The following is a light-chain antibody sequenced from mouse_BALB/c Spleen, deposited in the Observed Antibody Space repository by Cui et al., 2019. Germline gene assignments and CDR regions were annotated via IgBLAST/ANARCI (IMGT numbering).Light chain of an antibody. CDR3: LQYDEFPRT. CDR2: RAN. CDR1: QDINSY. V-gene: IGKV14-111*01. J-gene: IGKJ1*01. Sequence: IKMTQSPSSMYASLGERVTITCKASQDINSYLNWFQQKPGKSPKTLIYRANRLVDGVPSRFSGSGSGQDYSLTISSLEYEDMGIYYCLQYDEFPRTFGGGTKLEIK.